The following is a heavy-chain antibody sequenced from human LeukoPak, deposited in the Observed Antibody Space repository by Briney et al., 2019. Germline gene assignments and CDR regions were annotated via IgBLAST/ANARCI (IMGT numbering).Heavy chain of an antibody. CDR2: IVGSSSYT. CDR1: GFTFSDYH. D-gene: IGHD1-14*01. V-gene: IGHV3-11*05. J-gene: IGHJ6*02. Sequence: PGGSLRLSCAASGFTFSDYHMSWIRQAPGKGLEWVSFIVGSSSYTNYADSVRGRFTISRDNAKNSLYLQMNSLRAEDTAVYYCARDIDLTAGIMDVWGQGTTVTVSS. CDR3: ARDIDLTAGIMDV.